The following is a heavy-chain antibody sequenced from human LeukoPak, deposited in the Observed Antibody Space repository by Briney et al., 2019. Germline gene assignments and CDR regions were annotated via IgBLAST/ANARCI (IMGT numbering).Heavy chain of an antibody. J-gene: IGHJ6*02. CDR2: IYSGGST. CDR3: ARVSATPYYYYGMDV. D-gene: IGHD5-24*01. V-gene: IGHV3-53*01. Sequence: PGGSLRLSCAASGFTFSNYAMSWVRQAPGKGLEWVSVIYSGGSTYYADSVKGRFTISRDNSKNTLYLQMNSLRAEDTAVYYCARVSATPYYYYGMDVWGQGTTVTVSS. CDR1: GFTFSNYA.